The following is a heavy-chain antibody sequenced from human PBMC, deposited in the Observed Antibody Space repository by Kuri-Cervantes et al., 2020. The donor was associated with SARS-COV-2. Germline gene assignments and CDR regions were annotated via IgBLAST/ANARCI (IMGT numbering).Heavy chain of an antibody. CDR2: INPSGGST. CDR1: GYTFTSYY. V-gene: IGHV1-46*01. Sequence: ASVKVSCKASGYTFTSYYMHWVRQAPGQGLEWMGIINPSGGSTSYAQKFQGRVTISVDTSKNQFSLKLSPVTAADTAVYYCARGLVPAAVPPDTVPRALYGMDVWGQGTTVTVSS. CDR3: ARGLVPAAVPPDTVPRALYGMDV. D-gene: IGHD2-2*01. J-gene: IGHJ6*02.